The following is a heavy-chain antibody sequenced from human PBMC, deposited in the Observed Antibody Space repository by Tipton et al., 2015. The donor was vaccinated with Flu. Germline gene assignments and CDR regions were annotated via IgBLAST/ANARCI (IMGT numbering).Heavy chain of an antibody. D-gene: IGHD3-3*01. CDR2: ISNSGSS. V-gene: IGHV4-61*08. Sequence: TLSLTCTVSGGSVSSAAYYWTWIRQPPGKGLEYIGQISNSGSSNNNPSLKSRVTISVDTSKNQFSLKVTSVTAADTAVYYCAREWSGLDIWGQGTMVTVSA. CDR3: AREWSGLDI. J-gene: IGHJ3*02. CDR1: GGSVSSAAYY.